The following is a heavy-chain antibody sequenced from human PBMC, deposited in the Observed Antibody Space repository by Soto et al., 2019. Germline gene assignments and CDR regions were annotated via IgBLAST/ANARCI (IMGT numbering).Heavy chain of an antibody. J-gene: IGHJ4*02. CDR1: GQSFSGHS. D-gene: IGHD1-1*01. CDR3: ARGSGIVALPGELEDVNYDY. V-gene: IGHV4-34*01. CDR2: INESGST. Sequence: QVQLQQWGAGLVKPSETLSLSCAVYGQSFSGHSWAWIRQPPGKGLEWIGEINESGSTNYNPSLKSRVTISTDTSKNQFSLKLSSVSAADTAAYFCARGSGIVALPGELEDVNYDYWGQGTLVNVSS.